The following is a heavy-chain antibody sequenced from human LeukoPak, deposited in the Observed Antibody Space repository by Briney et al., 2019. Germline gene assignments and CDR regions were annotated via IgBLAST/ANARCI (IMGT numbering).Heavy chain of an antibody. D-gene: IGHD6-6*01. V-gene: IGHV4-59*12. CDR2: IYYSGST. CDR1: GGSISSYY. CDR3: ARAPGRLAPAFDY. Sequence: PSETLSLTCTVSGGSISSYYWSWIRQPPGKGLEWIGYIYYSGSTNYNPSLKSRVTISVDTSKNQFSLKLSSVTAADTAVYYGARAPGRLAPAFDYWGQGTLVTVSS. J-gene: IGHJ4*02.